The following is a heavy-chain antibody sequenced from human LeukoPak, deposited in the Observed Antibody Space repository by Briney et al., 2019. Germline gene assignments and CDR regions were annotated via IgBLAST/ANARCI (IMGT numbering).Heavy chain of an antibody. Sequence: ASVNVSCTASGYTFTIYYMHWVRQAPGPGLAGMGWINPNSGSTNYAQKCQGRVTMTRDTCISTAYMERSRLTSDDTAVYYCARDGIAVAGNWGQGTLVTVSS. CDR2: INPNSGST. J-gene: IGHJ4*02. CDR3: ARDGIAVAGN. D-gene: IGHD6-19*01. CDR1: GYTFTIYY. V-gene: IGHV1-2*02.